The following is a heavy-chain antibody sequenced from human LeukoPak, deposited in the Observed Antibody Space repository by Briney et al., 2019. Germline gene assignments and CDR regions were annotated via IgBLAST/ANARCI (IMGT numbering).Heavy chain of an antibody. Sequence: GGSLRLSCAASDFTFNNYRMHWVRQAPGKGLEWVSDISNDGRTTTYGDSVKGRFTISRDIAKNTLYLQMNSLRGEDTAVYYCAREALPGGFDIWGQGTVVTVSS. J-gene: IGHJ3*02. CDR3: AREALPGGFDI. D-gene: IGHD4-23*01. V-gene: IGHV3-74*03. CDR2: ISNDGRTT. CDR1: DFTFNNYR.